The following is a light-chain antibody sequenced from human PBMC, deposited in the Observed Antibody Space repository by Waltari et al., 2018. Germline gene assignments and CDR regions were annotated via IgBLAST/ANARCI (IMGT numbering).Light chain of an antibody. V-gene: IGKV3-20*01. CDR3: QQLVSSPLT. CDR1: QTFSANS. Sequence: IVLMQSPDTLSLSPGERATLSCRASQTFSANSLAWYQKKPGQAPRLLIYGASTRASGITDRFSGSGSGTDFTLTITRLEPEDSAVYYCQQLVSSPLTFGGGTRLEIK. J-gene: IGKJ4*01. CDR2: GAS.